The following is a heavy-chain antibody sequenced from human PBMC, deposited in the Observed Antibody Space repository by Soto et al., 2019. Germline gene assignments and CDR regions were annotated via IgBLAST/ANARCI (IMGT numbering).Heavy chain of an antibody. J-gene: IGHJ6*03. V-gene: IGHV3-49*03. CDR2: IRSKAYGGTT. Sequence: GGSLRLSCTASGFTFGDYAMSWFRQAPGKGLEWVGFIRSKAYGGTTEYAASVKGRFTISRDDSKSIAYLQMNSLKTEDTAVYYCTGHSYGRPYYYYYMDVWGKGTTVTVSS. D-gene: IGHD5-18*01. CDR3: TGHSYGRPYYYYYMDV. CDR1: GFTFGDYA.